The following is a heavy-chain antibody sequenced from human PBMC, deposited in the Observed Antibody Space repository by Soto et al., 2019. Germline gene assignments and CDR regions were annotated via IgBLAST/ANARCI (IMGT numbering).Heavy chain of an antibody. D-gene: IGHD5-18*01. J-gene: IGHJ4*02. CDR2: IYYSGTT. Sequence: SETLSLTCTVSGGSISSGTYYWGWIRQPPGKGLGWIATIYYSGTTFYNPSLKSRVTVSIDTSKNQFSLKLSSVTAADTAVYYCARHVDTAMVYGPIDYWGQGTLVTVSS. CDR1: GGSISSGTYY. CDR3: ARHVDTAMVYGPIDY. V-gene: IGHV4-39*01.